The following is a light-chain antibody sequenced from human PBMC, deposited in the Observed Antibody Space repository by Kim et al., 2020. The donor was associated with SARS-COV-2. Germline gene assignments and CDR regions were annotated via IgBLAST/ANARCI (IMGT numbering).Light chain of an antibody. CDR1: SGAVTSAHY. V-gene: IGLV7-43*01. CDR2: STD. J-gene: IGLJ2*01. Sequence: QTVVTQEPSVTVSPRGTVTLTCASSSGAVTSAHYANWFQQKPGQAPRALIYSTDKKHLWTPARFSGSPLGGKAALTLSGVQPEDGAEYYCLLYYPGGQEIFGGGTQLTVL. CDR3: LLYYPGGQEI.